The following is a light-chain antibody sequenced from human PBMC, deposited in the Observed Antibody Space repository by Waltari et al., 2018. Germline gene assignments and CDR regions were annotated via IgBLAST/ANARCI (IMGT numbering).Light chain of an antibody. J-gene: IGLJ3*02. CDR3: QSYDTSLSVV. V-gene: IGLV1-40*01. Sequence: QSVLTQPPSVSGAPGQRVTISCTGSGSNLGAGYDVHRYQQLPRAAPNMLIYGSSNRPVGVPDRFFGSTSGTSASLAITGLQAEDEADYYCQSYDTSLSVVFGGGTKLTVL. CDR1: GSNLGAGYD. CDR2: GSS.